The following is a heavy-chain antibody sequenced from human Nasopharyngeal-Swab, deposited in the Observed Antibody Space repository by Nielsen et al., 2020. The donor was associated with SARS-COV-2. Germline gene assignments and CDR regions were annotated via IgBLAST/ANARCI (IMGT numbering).Heavy chain of an antibody. CDR2: ISSSSSYI. D-gene: IGHD3-3*01. CDR1: GFTFSSYS. Sequence: GESLKISCAASGFTFSSYSMNWVRQAPGKGLEWVSSISSSSSYIYYADSVKGRFTISRDNAKNSLYLQMNSLGAEDTAVYYCARARAPEWGDVWSGNYYYYYGMDVWGQGTTVTVSS. CDR3: ARARAPEWGDVWSGNYYYYYGMDV. V-gene: IGHV3-21*01. J-gene: IGHJ6*02.